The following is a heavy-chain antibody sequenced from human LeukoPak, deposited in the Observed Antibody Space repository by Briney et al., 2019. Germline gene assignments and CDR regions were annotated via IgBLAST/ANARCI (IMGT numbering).Heavy chain of an antibody. V-gene: IGHV3-23*01. CDR1: GFTFSSYA. CDR2: ISGSGGST. CDR3: AKASKRRNYYYYYLDV. Sequence: GGSLRLSCAASGFTFSSYAMSWVRQAPGKGLEWVSAISGSGGSTYYADSVKGRFTISRDNSKNTLYLQMNSLRAEDTAVYYCAKASKRRNYYYYYLDVWGKGTTVTVSS. J-gene: IGHJ6*03.